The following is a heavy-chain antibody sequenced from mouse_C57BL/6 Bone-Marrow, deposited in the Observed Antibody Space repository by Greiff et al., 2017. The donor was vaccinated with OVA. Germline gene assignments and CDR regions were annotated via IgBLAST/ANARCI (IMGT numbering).Heavy chain of an antibody. CDR3: ARGYYGYTWFAY. V-gene: IGHV3-1*01. CDR1: GYSITSGYD. Sequence: EVMLLESGPGMVKPSQSLSLTCTVTGYSITSGYDWHWIRHFPGNKLEWMGYISYSGSTNYNPSLKSRISITHDTSKNHFFLKLNSVTTEDTATYYCARGYYGYTWFAYWGQGTLVTVSA. D-gene: IGHD2-2*01. CDR2: ISYSGST. J-gene: IGHJ3*01.